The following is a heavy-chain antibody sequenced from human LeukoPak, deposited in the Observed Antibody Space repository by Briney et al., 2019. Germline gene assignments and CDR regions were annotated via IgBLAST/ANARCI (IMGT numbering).Heavy chain of an antibody. V-gene: IGHV3-30-3*01. J-gene: IGHJ3*02. CDR2: ISYDGSNK. CDR1: GFTFSGYA. CDR3: ARDHCRGDCYSYAFDI. Sequence: GGSLRLSCAASGFTFSGYAMHWVRQAPGKGLEWVAVISYDGSNKYYADSVKGRFTISRDNSKNTLYLQMNSLRAEDTAVYYCARDHCRGDCYSYAFDIWGQGTMVTVSS. D-gene: IGHD2-21*02.